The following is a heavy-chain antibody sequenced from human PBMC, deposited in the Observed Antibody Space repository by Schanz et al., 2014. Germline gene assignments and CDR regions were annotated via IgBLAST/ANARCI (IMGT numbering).Heavy chain of an antibody. CDR2: ISDSGDTA. V-gene: IGHV3-23*01. J-gene: IGHJ4*02. D-gene: IGHD3-10*01. CDR3: ARIGGSVFDY. CDR1: GFTFTNYA. Sequence: EMQLLESGGGLIQPGGSLRLSCAASGFTFTNYAMSWVRQAPGKGLEWVSLISDSGDTAYYADSVKGRFTISRDNSKNSLYLQMNSLRAEDTAVYYCARIGGSVFDYWAQGTLVTVSS.